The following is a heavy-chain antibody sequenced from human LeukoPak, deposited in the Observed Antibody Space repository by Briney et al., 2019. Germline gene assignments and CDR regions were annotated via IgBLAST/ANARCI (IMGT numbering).Heavy chain of an antibody. V-gene: IGHV3-33*01. J-gene: IGHJ4*02. CDR1: RYTFSSYG. D-gene: IGHD3-10*01. CDR3: ARWFGELLPFDY. CDR2: IWYDGSNK. Sequence: GRSLRLSCAASRYTFSSYGVHWVRQAPGKGLEWVAVIWYDGSNKYYADSVKGRFTISRDNSKNTLYLQMNSLRAEDTAVYYCARWFGELLPFDYWGQGTLVTVSS.